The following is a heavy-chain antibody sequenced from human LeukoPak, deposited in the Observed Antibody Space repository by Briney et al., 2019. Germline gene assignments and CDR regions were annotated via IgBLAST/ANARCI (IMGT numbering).Heavy chain of an antibody. Sequence: SQTLSPTCTVSGGSISSGSYYWSWIRQPAGKGLEWIGRIYTSGSTNYNPSLKSRVTISVDTSKNQFSLKLSSVTAADTAVYYCARASSSSQYYYDSSGYYELFDYWGQGTLVTVSS. CDR3: ARASSSSQYYYDSSGYYELFDY. CDR2: IYTSGST. V-gene: IGHV4-61*02. D-gene: IGHD3-22*01. CDR1: GGSISSGSYY. J-gene: IGHJ4*02.